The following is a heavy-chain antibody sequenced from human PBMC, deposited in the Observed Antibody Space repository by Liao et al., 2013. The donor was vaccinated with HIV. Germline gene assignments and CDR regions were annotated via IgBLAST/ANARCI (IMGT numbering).Heavy chain of an antibody. Sequence: QLQLQESGPGLVKPSETLSLTCTVSGGSISSSSYYWGWIRQPAGKGLEWIGRIYTSGSTNYNPSLKSRVTISIDTSKNQFSLKLSSVTAADTAVYYCARYGGSSWWGVATTGSDAFDIWGQGTMVTVSS. CDR2: IYTSGST. CDR3: ARYGGSSWWGVATTGSDAFDI. CDR1: GGSISSSSYY. J-gene: IGHJ3*02. D-gene: IGHD6-13*01. V-gene: IGHV4-61*02.